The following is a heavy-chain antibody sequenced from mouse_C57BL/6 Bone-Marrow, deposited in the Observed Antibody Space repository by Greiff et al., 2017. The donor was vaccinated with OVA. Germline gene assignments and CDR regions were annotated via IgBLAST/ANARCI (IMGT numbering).Heavy chain of an antibody. D-gene: IGHD1-1*01. CDR1: GFSLNTSNMG. CDR3: AGRGSDGTRGYYAMDY. V-gene: IGHV8-12*01. CDR2: IYWDDDK. Sequence: QVTLKVSGPGLLQSSQTLSLTCSFSGFSLNTSNMGVSWIRQPSGKGLEWLAHIYWDDDKRYNPSLKSQLTISKHTSRNQVFLKITSVDTADTATYYCAGRGSDGTRGYYAMDYWGQGTSVTVSS. J-gene: IGHJ4*01.